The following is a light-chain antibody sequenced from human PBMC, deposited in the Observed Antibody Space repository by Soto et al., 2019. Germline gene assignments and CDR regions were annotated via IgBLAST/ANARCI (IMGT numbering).Light chain of an antibody. J-gene: IGKJ2*01. CDR3: QQSSSTLYT. CDR2: AVS. Sequence: DIQMPQSPSSLSASVGDRVTITCRASQRINNYLNWYQQKPGKAPKLLIYAVSNLQSGVPSRFSGSGSGTDFTLTISSLQIEDFATYYCQQSSSTLYTFGQGTKLEIK. CDR1: QRINNY. V-gene: IGKV1-39*01.